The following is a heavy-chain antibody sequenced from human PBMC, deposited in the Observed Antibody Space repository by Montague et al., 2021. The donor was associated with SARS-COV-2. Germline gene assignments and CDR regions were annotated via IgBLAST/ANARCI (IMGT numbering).Heavy chain of an antibody. Sequence: SETLSLTCAVSGGSISSSNWWSWVRQPPGKGLEWIGEIYHSGSTNYNPSLKSRVTISVDKSKNQFSLKLSSVTAADTAVYYCAREPYYYDSSGYPYYYYYGMGVWGPGTTVTVSS. CDR2: IYHSGST. CDR3: AREPYYYDSSGYPYYYYYGMGV. D-gene: IGHD3-22*01. CDR1: GGSISSSNW. J-gene: IGHJ6*02. V-gene: IGHV4-4*02.